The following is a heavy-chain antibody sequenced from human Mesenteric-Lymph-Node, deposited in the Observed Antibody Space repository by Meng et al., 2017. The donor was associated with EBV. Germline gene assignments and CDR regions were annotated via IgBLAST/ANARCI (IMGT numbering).Heavy chain of an antibody. J-gene: IGHJ4*02. CDR1: GGSIRSGGYS. CDR2: IYHSGST. Sequence: QLQLPESGSGLVKPSQTLSLTCAVSGGSIRSGGYSWSWIRQPPGKGLEWIGYIYHSGSTYYNPSLKSRVTISVDRSKNQFSLKLSSVTAADTAVYYCARVAGSNYGSGSYYFDYWGQGTLVTVSS. CDR3: ARVAGSNYGSGSYYFDY. D-gene: IGHD3-10*01. V-gene: IGHV4-30-2*01.